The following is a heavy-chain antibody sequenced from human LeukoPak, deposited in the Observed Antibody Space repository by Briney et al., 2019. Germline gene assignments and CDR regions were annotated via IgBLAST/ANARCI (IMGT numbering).Heavy chain of an antibody. Sequence: GRSLRLSCAASGFTFSTYGMHWVRQAPGKGLEWVAVISYDGSNKYYADSVKGRFTISRDNSKNTLYLQMNSLRAEDTAVYYCAKDGDIVVVPAARFFDYWGQGTLVTVSS. CDR2: ISYDGSNK. J-gene: IGHJ4*02. V-gene: IGHV3-30*18. CDR1: GFTFSTYG. D-gene: IGHD2-2*01. CDR3: AKDGDIVVVPAARFFDY.